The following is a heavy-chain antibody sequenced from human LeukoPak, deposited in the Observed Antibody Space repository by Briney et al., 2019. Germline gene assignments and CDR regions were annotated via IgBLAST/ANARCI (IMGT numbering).Heavy chain of an antibody. CDR3: ARLRDYHYNYMDV. Sequence: TSETLSLTCTVSGGSISSSSYYWGWIRQPPGKGLEWIGSIYYSGSSYYSPFLKSRVTISVDTSKNQFSLKLSSVTAADTAVYYCARLRDYHYNYMDVWGKGTTVTISS. CDR2: IYYSGSS. V-gene: IGHV4-39*01. CDR1: GGSISSSSYY. J-gene: IGHJ6*03.